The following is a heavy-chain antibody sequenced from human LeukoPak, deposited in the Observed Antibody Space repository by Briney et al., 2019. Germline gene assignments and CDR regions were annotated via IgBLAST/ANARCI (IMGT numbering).Heavy chain of an antibody. Sequence: SVKVSCEASGVTFSSYAISWVRQAPGQGLEWMGGIIAIFGTANYAEKVQGRVTITTDESTSTAYMELSSLRAEDTAVYYCARSSPALVRDYYLHVLRKATTVTVSS. CDR1: GVTFSSYA. D-gene: IGHD6-6*01. CDR2: IIAIFGTA. V-gene: IGHV1-69*05. J-gene: IGHJ6*03. CDR3: ARSSPALVRDYYLHV.